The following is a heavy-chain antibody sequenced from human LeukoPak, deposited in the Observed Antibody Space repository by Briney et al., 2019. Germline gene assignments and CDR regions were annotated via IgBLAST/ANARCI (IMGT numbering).Heavy chain of an antibody. CDR3: ASGSSGWYYRTDY. CDR2: IYYSGST. V-gene: IGHV4-59*09. J-gene: IGHJ4*02. Sequence: GYIYYSGSTNYNPSLKSRVTISVDTSKNQFSLKLSSVTAADTAVYYCASGSSGWYYRTDYWGQGTLVTVSS. D-gene: IGHD6-19*01.